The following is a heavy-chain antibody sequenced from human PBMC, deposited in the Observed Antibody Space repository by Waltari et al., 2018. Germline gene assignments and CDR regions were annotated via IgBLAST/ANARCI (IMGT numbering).Heavy chain of an antibody. CDR1: GGSFSGYY. D-gene: IGHD6-6*01. V-gene: IGHV4-34*01. CDR2: INHSGST. J-gene: IGHJ4*02. Sequence: QVQLQQWGAGLLKPSETLSLTCAVYGGSFSGYYWSWIRQPPGKGLEWIGEINHSGSTNYNPSLKSRVTISVDTSKNQFSLKLSSVTAADTAGYYCARARYSSSPPDYWGQGTLVTVSS. CDR3: ARARYSSSPPDY.